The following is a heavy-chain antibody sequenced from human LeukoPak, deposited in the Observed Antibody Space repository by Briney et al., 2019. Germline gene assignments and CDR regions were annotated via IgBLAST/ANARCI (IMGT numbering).Heavy chain of an antibody. Sequence: SETLSLTCTVSGGSISSYYGSWVRQPAGKGLEWIGRIFTSGFTNYNPSLKSRVNISLDTSKNQFSLRLSSVTAADTAVYYCARQEYCYDRDVWGKGNSVTVSS. J-gene: IGHJ6*04. V-gene: IGHV4-4*07. CDR3: ARQEYCYDRDV. CDR1: GGSISSYY. CDR2: IFTSGFT.